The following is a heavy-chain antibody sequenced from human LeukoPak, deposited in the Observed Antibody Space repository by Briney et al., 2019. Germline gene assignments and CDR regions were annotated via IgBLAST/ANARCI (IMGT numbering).Heavy chain of an antibody. CDR3: TRAIRATGTDS. D-gene: IGHD6-13*01. Sequence: GGSLRLSCVGSGFTFSRSSMNWVRQAPGKGLEWVSSITSNGSQTYYADALKGRFIISRDNVKNSLYLQMSSLRAEDTAVYYCTRAIRATGTDSWGQGTLVIVSS. CDR1: GFTFSRSS. CDR2: ITSNGSQT. J-gene: IGHJ5*01. V-gene: IGHV3-21*01.